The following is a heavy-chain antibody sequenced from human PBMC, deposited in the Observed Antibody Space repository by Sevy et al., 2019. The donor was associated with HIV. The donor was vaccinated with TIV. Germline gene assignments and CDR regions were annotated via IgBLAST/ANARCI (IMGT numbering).Heavy chain of an antibody. J-gene: IGHJ4*02. Sequence: ASVKVSCRASGYTFRSNAISWVRQAPGQGLKWMGWTSPSTGETDFAQKVQGRISITSATSTSTAYMELRSLRSDDTAVYYCARDKPQGVVVLPGAMWGGVDYWGQGTLVTVSS. V-gene: IGHV1-18*01. D-gene: IGHD2-2*01. CDR3: ARDKPQGVVVLPGAMWGGVDY. CDR2: TSPSTGET. CDR1: GYTFRSNA.